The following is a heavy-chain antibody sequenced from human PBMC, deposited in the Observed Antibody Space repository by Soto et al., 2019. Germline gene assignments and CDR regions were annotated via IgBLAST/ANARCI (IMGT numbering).Heavy chain of an antibody. CDR2: ISTTGSTI. D-gene: IGHD2-15*01. J-gene: IGHJ6*03. Sequence: GGPLRLSCAASGFTFSTYSMNWVRQAQGKGLEWVSYISTTGSTIYYADSVKGRFTISRDNAKNSLYLQMTSLRAEDTAVYYCARYKGYCSGGSCYYYYYMDVWGKGTTVTVAS. V-gene: IGHV3-48*01. CDR3: ARYKGYCSGGSCYYYYYMDV. CDR1: GFTFSTYS.